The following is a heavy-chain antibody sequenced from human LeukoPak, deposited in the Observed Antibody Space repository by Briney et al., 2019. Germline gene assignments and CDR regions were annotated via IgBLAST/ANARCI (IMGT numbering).Heavy chain of an antibody. CDR3: ARENPRSSSLDF. V-gene: IGHV4-59*01. CDR1: GASISRYY. D-gene: IGHD6-13*01. Sequence: PSETLSLTCTVSGASISRYYWSWIRQPPGKGLEWIGYIYDGGRTNYNPPLRSRVTISGDTSKNQFSLKLNSVTAADTAVYYCARENPRSSSLDFWGQGALVTVSS. J-gene: IGHJ4*02. CDR2: IYDGGRT.